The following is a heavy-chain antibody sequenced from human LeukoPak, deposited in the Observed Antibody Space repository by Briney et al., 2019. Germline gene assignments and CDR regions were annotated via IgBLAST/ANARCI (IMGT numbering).Heavy chain of an antibody. CDR1: GVSFSGNY. CDR3: ARDGGSNNYWFDP. J-gene: IGHJ5*02. V-gene: IGHV4-34*01. Sequence: SETLSLTCAVHGVSFSGNYWSWIRQSPEKGLEWSGEIYHSRYTTYNPSLKSRVTISVDTSKNEFSLKLSSVTAADTAVYYCARDGGSNNYWFDPWGQGTLVTVSS. CDR2: IYHSRYT. D-gene: IGHD4-23*01.